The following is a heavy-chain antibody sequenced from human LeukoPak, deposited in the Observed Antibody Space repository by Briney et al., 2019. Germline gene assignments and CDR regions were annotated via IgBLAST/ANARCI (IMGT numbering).Heavy chain of an antibody. J-gene: IGHJ4*02. CDR3: ARAPLHLAMYHYFDY. V-gene: IGHV3-30*02. CDR2: IRYDGSRK. D-gene: IGHD1-14*01. Sequence: GGSLRLSCAASGFIFSSYGMHWVRQAPDKGLEWVAFIRYDGSRKYYADSVKGRFTISRDNAKNTLYLQMNSLRAEDTAVYYCARAPLHLAMYHYFDYWGQGTLVTVSS. CDR1: GFIFSSYG.